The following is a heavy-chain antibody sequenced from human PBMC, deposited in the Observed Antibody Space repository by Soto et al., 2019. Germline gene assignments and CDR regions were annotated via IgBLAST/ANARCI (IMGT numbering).Heavy chain of an antibody. V-gene: IGHV3-53*01. CDR3: ARDRLSSGLGLDAFDI. CDR1: GFTVSSNH. J-gene: IGHJ3*02. CDR2: IYSGGST. D-gene: IGHD6-25*01. Sequence: GGSLRLSCAASGFTVSSNHMSWVRQAPGKGLEWVSVIYSGGSTYYADSVKGRFTISRDNPKNTLYLQMNSLRAEDTAVYYCARDRLSSGLGLDAFDIWGQGTMVTVSS.